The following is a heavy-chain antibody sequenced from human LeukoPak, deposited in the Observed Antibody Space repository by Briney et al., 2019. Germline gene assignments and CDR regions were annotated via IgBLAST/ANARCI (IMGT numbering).Heavy chain of an antibody. Sequence: NPGGSLRLSCVVSGIPFGDYYMNWIRQAPGKGLEWISYISSSSSYTDYADSVKGRFTISRDDAQNALFLQMNSLRVEDTAVYYCAAGTAADYWGQGTRVAVSS. D-gene: IGHD6-13*01. V-gene: IGHV3-11*03. CDR2: ISSSSSYT. CDR3: AAGTAADY. CDR1: GIPFGDYY. J-gene: IGHJ4*02.